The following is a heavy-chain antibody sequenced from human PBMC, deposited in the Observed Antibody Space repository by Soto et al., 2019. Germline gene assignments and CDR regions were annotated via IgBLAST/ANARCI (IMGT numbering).Heavy chain of an antibody. Sequence: EVQLLESGGGLVQPGGSLRLSCAASGFTFSSYAMRWVRQAPVKGLEWVSAISGSGDSTYYADSVKGRFTISRDNSKNTLYLQMNSLGAVDTAVYYCARRGSGSYYDYWGQGTLVTVSS. CDR1: GFTFSSYA. CDR2: ISGSGDST. V-gene: IGHV3-23*01. D-gene: IGHD1-26*01. J-gene: IGHJ4*02. CDR3: ARRGSGSYYDY.